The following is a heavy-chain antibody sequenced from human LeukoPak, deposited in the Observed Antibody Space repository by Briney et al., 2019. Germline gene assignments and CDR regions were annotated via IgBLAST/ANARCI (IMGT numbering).Heavy chain of an antibody. D-gene: IGHD6-19*01. Sequence: GGSLRLSCAASGFTVSTNYMSGVRQAPGKGLEWVSVIYSGGNTYYSDSVKGRFTISRDNSKNTLFLQMNSLRAEDTAVYYCARGLAVPASYYFDYWGQGTLVTVSS. CDR3: ARGLAVPASYYFDY. J-gene: IGHJ4*02. V-gene: IGHV3-53*01. CDR2: IYSGGNT. CDR1: GFTVSTNY.